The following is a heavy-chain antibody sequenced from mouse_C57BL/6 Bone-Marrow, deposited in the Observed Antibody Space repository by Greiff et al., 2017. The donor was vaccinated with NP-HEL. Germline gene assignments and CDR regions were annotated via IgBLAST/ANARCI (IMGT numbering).Heavy chain of an antibody. CDR2: ISSGSSTI. CDR3: ARETLLWDYYAMDY. Sequence: EVHLVESGGGLVKPGGSLKLSCAASGFTFSDYGMHWVRQAPEKGLEWVAYISSGSSTIYYADTVKGRFTISRDNAKNTLFLQMTSLRSEDTAMYYCARETLLWDYYAMDYWGQGTSVTVSS. V-gene: IGHV5-17*01. D-gene: IGHD2-1*01. CDR1: GFTFSDYG. J-gene: IGHJ4*01.